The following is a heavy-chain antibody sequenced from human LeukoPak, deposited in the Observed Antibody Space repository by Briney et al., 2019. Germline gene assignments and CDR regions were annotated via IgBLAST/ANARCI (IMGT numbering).Heavy chain of an antibody. D-gene: IGHD6-13*01. J-gene: IGHJ5*02. V-gene: IGHV1-69*13. CDR2: IIPIFDTS. Sequence: GASVKVSCKASGGTFSSYAITWVRQAPGQGLEWMGGIIPIFDTSNYAQKFQGRVTFTSDDSTSTAYMELSSLRSEDTAVYYCARLKRGIGAAGTSLRGWFDPWGQGTLATVSS. CDR1: GGTFSSYA. CDR3: ARLKRGIGAAGTSLRGWFDP.